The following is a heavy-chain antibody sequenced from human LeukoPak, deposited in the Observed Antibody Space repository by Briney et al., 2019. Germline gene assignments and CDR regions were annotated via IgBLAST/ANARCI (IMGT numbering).Heavy chain of an antibody. J-gene: IGHJ4*02. Sequence: QTGGSLRLSCAASGFTFSSYWMSWVRQAPGKGLEWVANIKQDGSEKYYVDSVKGRFTISRDNAKNSLYLQMNSLRAEDTAVYCCATSSQYYYDSSGYYFLYWGQGTLVTVSS. CDR3: ATSSQYYYDSSGYYFLY. CDR1: GFTFSSYW. CDR2: IKQDGSEK. V-gene: IGHV3-7*01. D-gene: IGHD3-22*01.